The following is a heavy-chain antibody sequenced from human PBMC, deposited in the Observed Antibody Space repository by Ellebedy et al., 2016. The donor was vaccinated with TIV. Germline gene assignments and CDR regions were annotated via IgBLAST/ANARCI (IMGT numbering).Heavy chain of an antibody. CDR2: INQDGSAG. CDR3: AGPAAVGTKAFDN. CDR1: GFTFSSYW. V-gene: IGHV3-7*01. J-gene: IGHJ4*02. Sequence: GESLKISCAASGFTFSSYWMSWVRQAPGKGLEWVANINQDGSAGYYVDSVKGRFTISRDNAKNSLYLQMKSLRAEDTAVYYCAGPAAVGTKAFDNWGQGTLVTVSS. D-gene: IGHD6-13*01.